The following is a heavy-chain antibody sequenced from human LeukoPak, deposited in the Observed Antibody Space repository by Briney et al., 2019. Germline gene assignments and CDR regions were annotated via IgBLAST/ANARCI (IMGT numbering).Heavy chain of an antibody. V-gene: IGHV5-51*01. CDR1: GYSFTSYW. D-gene: IGHD6-13*01. J-gene: IGHJ4*02. Sequence: GESLKISGKGSGYSFTSYWIGWVGQMPGKGLEWMGIIYPGDSDTRYSPSFQGQVTLSADKSISTAYLQWSSLKASDTAMYYCARMRIAAAGTFGYWGQGTLVTVSS. CDR2: IYPGDSDT. CDR3: ARMRIAAAGTFGY.